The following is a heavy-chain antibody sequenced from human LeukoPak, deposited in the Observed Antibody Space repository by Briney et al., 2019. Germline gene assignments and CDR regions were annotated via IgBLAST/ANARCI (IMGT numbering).Heavy chain of an antibody. J-gene: IGHJ6*03. V-gene: IGHV3-66*02. CDR3: AKSLVATYNYYYYYMDV. CDR2: IYSGGST. CDR1: GFTFSSYS. D-gene: IGHD5-12*01. Sequence: GGSLRLSCAASGFTFSSYSMNWVRQAPGKGLEWVSVIYSGGSTYYADSVKGRFTISRDNSKNTLYLQMNSLRAEDTAVYYCAKSLVATYNYYYYYMDVWGKGTTVTVSS.